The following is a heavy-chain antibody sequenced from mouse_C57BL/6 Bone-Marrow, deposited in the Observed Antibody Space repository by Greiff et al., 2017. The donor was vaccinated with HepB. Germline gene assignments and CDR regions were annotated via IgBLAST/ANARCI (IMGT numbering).Heavy chain of an antibody. CDR3: ARSRYYGPFAY. Sequence: VQLKESGAELVRPGASVKLSCKASGYTFTDYYINWVKQRPGQGLEWIARIYPGSGNTYYNEKFKGKATLTAEKSSSTAYMQRSSLTSEDSAVYFCARSRYYGPFAYWGQGTLVTVSA. V-gene: IGHV1-76*01. CDR1: GYTFTDYY. D-gene: IGHD1-1*01. CDR2: IYPGSGNT. J-gene: IGHJ3*01.